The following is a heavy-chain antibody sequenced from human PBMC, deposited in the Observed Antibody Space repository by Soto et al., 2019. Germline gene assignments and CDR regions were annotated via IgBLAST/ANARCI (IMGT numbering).Heavy chain of an antibody. Sequence: GGSLRLSCAASGFTFSTYGMTWVRQAPGKGLEWVSSISGGGRNTYYADSVKGRFTISRDNSKNTLYLQMNSLRAEDTAVYYCAKILTTWGTSYWGQGTLVTVSS. CDR3: AKILTTWGTSY. J-gene: IGHJ4*02. D-gene: IGHD3-16*01. V-gene: IGHV3-23*01. CDR2: ISGGGRNT. CDR1: GFTFSTYG.